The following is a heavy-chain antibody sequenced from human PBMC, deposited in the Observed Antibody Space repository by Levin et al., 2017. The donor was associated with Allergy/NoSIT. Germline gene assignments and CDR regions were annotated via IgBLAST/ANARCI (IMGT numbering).Heavy chain of an antibody. Sequence: KISCKASGFTFTSSAVQWVRQARGQRLEWIGWIVVGSGNTNYAQKFQERVTITRDMSTCTAYMELSSLRSEDTAVYYCAAVSGPPDYGDYVGHWGQGTLVTVSS. V-gene: IGHV1-58*01. J-gene: IGHJ4*02. CDR1: GFTFTSSA. CDR3: AAVSGPPDYGDYVGH. D-gene: IGHD4-17*01. CDR2: IVVGSGNT.